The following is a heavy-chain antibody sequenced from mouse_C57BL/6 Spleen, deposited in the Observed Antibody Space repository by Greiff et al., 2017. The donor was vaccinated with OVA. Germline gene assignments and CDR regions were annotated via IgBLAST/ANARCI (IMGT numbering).Heavy chain of an antibody. Sequence: EVQGVESGGGLVKPGGSLKLSCAASGFPFSDYGMHWVRQAPEKGLEWVAYISSGSSTIYYADTVKGRFTISRDNAKNTLFLQMTSLRSEDTAMYYCARTLYYGNYVYFDYWGQGTTLTVSS. CDR1: GFPFSDYG. V-gene: IGHV5-17*01. CDR2: ISSGSSTI. J-gene: IGHJ2*01. D-gene: IGHD2-1*01. CDR3: ARTLYYGNYVYFDY.